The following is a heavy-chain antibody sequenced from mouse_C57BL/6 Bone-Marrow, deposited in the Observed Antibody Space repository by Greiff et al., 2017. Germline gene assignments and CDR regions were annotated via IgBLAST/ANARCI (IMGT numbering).Heavy chain of an antibody. D-gene: IGHD1-1*01. CDR1: GYTFTSYW. CDR3: ARWGYFCRSYDWYFDV. V-gene: IGHV1-64*01. CDR2: IHPNSGST. Sequence: QVQLQQPGAELVKPGASVKLSCKASGYTFTSYWMHWVKQRPGQGLEWIGMIHPNSGSTNYNEKFKSKATLTVDKSSSTAYMQLSSLTSEDSAVYYCARWGYFCRSYDWYFDVWGTGTTVTVSS. J-gene: IGHJ1*03.